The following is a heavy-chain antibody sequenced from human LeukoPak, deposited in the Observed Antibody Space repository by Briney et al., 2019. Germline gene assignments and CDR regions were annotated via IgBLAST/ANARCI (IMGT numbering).Heavy chain of an antibody. CDR1: GGSISSYY. V-gene: IGHV4-59*01. CDR3: ASAYYDSSGYYPAGFDY. D-gene: IGHD3-22*01. Sequence: SETLSLTCTVSGGSISSYYWSWIRQPPGKGLEWIGYIYYSGSTNYNPSLKSRATISVDTSKNQFSLKLSSVTAADTAVYYCASAYYDSSGYYPAGFDYWGQGTLVTVSS. CDR2: IYYSGST. J-gene: IGHJ4*02.